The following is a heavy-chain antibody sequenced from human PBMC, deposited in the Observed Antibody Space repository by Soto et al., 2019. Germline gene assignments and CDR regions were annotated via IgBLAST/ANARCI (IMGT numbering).Heavy chain of an antibody. CDR1: GFTFSTYG. CDR3: AKDRGGMQLTNYYFGMDV. J-gene: IGHJ6*02. Sequence: QVHLVESGGGVVQPGRSLRLSCAASGFTFSTYGMHWVRQAPGKGLEWVAVISYDGGHKYYADSVKGRFTISRDNSKNTLYVQMTGLRVEDTAVYYCAKDRGGMQLTNYYFGMDVWGQGTTVTVSS. D-gene: IGHD3-10*01. V-gene: IGHV3-30*18. CDR2: ISYDGGHK.